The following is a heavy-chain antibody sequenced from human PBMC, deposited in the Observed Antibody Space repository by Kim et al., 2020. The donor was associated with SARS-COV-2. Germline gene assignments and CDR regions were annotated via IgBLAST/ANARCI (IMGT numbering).Heavy chain of an antibody. D-gene: IGHD2-15*01. V-gene: IGHV3-64*01. CDR1: KFTFRNFA. CDR2: INNNGDYT. J-gene: IGHJ4*02. Sequence: GGSLRLSCEVSKFTFRNFAMHWVRQAPGKGLEFVASINNNGDYTYYVNSVKGSFTISRDISKNTLYFTLGTLRTEDMGVYYCSRNEGGPPQYWGRGTLVT. CDR3: SRNEGGPPQY.